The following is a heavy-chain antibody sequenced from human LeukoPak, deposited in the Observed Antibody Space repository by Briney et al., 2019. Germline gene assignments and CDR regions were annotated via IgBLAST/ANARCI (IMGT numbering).Heavy chain of an antibody. D-gene: IGHD3-3*01. V-gene: IGHV3-30*18. CDR2: MSYDESKK. Sequence: GGSLRLSCVASRFTFSSYGIHWVRQAPGKGLEWVAVMSYDESKKYHVDSVKGRFTISRDNSKNTLYMQMNSLRVEDTAVYYCANVGMSGGVGGNYFDSWGQGALVTVSS. CDR1: RFTFSSYG. J-gene: IGHJ4*02. CDR3: ANVGMSGGVGGNYFDS.